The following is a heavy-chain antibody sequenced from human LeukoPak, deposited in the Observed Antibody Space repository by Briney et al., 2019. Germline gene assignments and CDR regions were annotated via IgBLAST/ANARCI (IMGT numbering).Heavy chain of an antibody. CDR3: AKGSAVADLYFDY. CDR2: ITGSGDST. V-gene: IGHV3-23*01. Sequence: GGSLRLSCEASGFTFSTYAMSWVRQAPGKGLEWVSTITGSGDSTYYADSVKGRFTISRDNSKNSLYLQMNSLRAEDTAVYYCAKGSAVADLYFDYWGQGTLVTVSS. D-gene: IGHD6-19*01. CDR1: GFTFSTYA. J-gene: IGHJ4*02.